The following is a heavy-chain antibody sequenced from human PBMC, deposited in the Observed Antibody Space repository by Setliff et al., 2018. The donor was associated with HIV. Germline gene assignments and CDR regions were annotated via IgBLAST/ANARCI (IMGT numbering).Heavy chain of an antibody. CDR1: GDSISRGGYY. V-gene: IGHV4-31*03. CDR3: ATGRLYYYMDV. CDR2: ISYSGST. J-gene: IGHJ6*03. D-gene: IGHD1-1*01. Sequence: SETLSLTCTVSGDSISRGGYYWSWIRQHPGGGLDWIGYISYSGSTFYDPSLKSRVTMSLDTPYNQFSLKLNSVTAADTAVYYCATGRLYYYMDVWGKGTTVTVSS.